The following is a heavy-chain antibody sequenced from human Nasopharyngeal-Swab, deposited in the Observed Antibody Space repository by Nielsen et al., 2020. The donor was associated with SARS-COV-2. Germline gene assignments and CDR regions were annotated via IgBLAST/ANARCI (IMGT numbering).Heavy chain of an antibody. CDR1: GFTFSSYA. Sequence: GESLKISCAASGFTFSSYAMSWVRQAPGKGLEWVSAISGSGGSTYYADSVKGRFTISRDNSKNTLHLQMNSLRADDTALYYCADPPFSEYWGQGTLVTVSS. V-gene: IGHV3-23*01. CDR2: ISGSGGST. J-gene: IGHJ4*02. CDR3: ADPPFSEY.